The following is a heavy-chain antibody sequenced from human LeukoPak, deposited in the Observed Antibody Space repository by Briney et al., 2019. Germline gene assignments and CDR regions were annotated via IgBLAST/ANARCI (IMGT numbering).Heavy chain of an antibody. Sequence: PGESLRLSCAASGFTFSSYAMHWVRQAPGKGLEWVSGISGSGVSTYYADSVKGRFTISRDNSKNTLYLQMNSLRAVDTAVYYCAKTAPYSGYDYGPFDYWGQGTLVTVSS. D-gene: IGHD5-12*01. CDR3: AKTAPYSGYDYGPFDY. J-gene: IGHJ4*02. V-gene: IGHV3-23*01. CDR2: ISGSGVST. CDR1: GFTFSSYA.